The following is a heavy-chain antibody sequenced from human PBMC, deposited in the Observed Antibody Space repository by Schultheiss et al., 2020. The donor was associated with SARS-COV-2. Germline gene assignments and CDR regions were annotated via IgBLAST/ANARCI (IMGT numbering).Heavy chain of an antibody. V-gene: IGHV3-66*01. CDR2: IYSGGST. J-gene: IGHJ4*02. CDR3: AGYGGNFDY. CDR1: GFTVSSNY. Sequence: GESLKISCAASGFTVSSNYMSWVRQAPGKGLEWVSVIYSGGSTYYADSVKGRFTISRDNSKNTLYLQMNSLRAEDTAVYYCAGYGGNFDYWGQGTLVTVSS. D-gene: IGHD5-12*01.